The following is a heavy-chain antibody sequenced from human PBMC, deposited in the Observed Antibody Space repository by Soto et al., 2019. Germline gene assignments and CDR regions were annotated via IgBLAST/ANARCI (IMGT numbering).Heavy chain of an antibody. D-gene: IGHD3-3*01. CDR2: INHSGST. CDR1: GGSFSGYY. CDR3: ARGLKFLEWPLYVRWFDP. Sequence: SETLSLTCAVYGGSFSGYYWSWIRQPPGKGLEWIGEINHSGSTNYNPSLKSRVTISVDTSKNQFSLKLSSVAAADTAVYYCARGLKFLEWPLYVRWFDPWGQGTLVTVSS. J-gene: IGHJ5*02. V-gene: IGHV4-34*01.